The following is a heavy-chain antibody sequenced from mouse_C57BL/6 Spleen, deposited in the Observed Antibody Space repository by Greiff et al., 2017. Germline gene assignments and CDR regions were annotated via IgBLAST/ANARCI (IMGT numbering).Heavy chain of an antibody. Sequence: QVQLKQPGAELVKPGASVKMSCKASGYTFTSYWITWVKQRPGQGLEWIGDIYPGSGSTNYNEKFKSKATLTVDTSSSTAYMQLSSLTSEDSAVYYCARDGTAQATGFAYWGQGTLVTVSA. V-gene: IGHV1-55*01. D-gene: IGHD3-2*02. CDR2: IYPGSGST. CDR3: ARDGTAQATGFAY. J-gene: IGHJ3*01. CDR1: GYTFTSYW.